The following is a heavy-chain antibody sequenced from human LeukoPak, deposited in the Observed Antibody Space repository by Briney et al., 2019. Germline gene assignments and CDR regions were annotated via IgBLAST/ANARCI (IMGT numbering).Heavy chain of an antibody. Sequence: PSETLSLTCPVYGGSSSGYYWSWLRQPPGKGLEWIGEINHSGSTNYNLSLKSRVTISVDTSKNQFSLKLSSVTDADTAVYYCASLVPYYGSGSHGSANFDYWGQGTLVTVSS. D-gene: IGHD3-10*01. CDR2: INHSGST. CDR3: ASLVPYYGSGSHGSANFDY. J-gene: IGHJ4*02. CDR1: GGSSSGYY. V-gene: IGHV4-34*01.